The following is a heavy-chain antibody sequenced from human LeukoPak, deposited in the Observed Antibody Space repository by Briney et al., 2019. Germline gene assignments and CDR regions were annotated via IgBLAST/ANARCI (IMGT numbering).Heavy chain of an antibody. J-gene: IGHJ4*02. Sequence: TGGSLRLSCAASGFTFNNYAMSWVRQAPGKGLEWVSTLSASGISTYYSDSVRGRFTISRDNSKSTLYLQMNSLRAGDTALYYCAKGDNDILTGYYNSFDYWGQGTLVTVSS. CDR2: LSASGIST. V-gene: IGHV3-23*01. D-gene: IGHD3-9*01. CDR3: AKGDNDILTGYYNSFDY. CDR1: GFTFNNYA.